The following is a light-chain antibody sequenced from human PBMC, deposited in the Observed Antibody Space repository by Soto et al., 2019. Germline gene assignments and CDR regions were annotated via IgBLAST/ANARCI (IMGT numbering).Light chain of an antibody. CDR3: QTWGPGIVV. CDR2: LNRDGSH. V-gene: IGLV4-69*02. J-gene: IGLJ3*02. Sequence: QLVLTQSPSASASLGTLVTLTCSLSSGHNTFSIAWHQQHPEKGPRYLMRLNRDGSHLKGDGVPDRFSGSSSGTERYLTISSLQSEDEADYYCQTWGPGIVVFGGGTKLTVL. CDR1: SGHNTFS.